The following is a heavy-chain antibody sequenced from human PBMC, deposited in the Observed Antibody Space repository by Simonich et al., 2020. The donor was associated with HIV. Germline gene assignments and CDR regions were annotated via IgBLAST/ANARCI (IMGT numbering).Heavy chain of an antibody. CDR3: ARGGDGYKGSSFDY. J-gene: IGHJ4*02. CDR2: INHSGST. CDR1: GGSFSGYY. V-gene: IGHV4-34*01. D-gene: IGHD5-12*01. Sequence: VQLQQWGAGLLKPSETLSLTCAVYGGSFSGYYWGWIRQPPGKGLEWIGEINHSGSTNYNPSLKSRVTISVDTSKNQFSLKLSSVTAADTAVYYCARGGDGYKGSSFDYWGQGTLVTVSS.